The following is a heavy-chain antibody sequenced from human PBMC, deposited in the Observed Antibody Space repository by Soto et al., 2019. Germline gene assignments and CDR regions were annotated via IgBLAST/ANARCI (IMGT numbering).Heavy chain of an antibody. D-gene: IGHD4-17*01. CDR3: ARAGDYVLWFDP. Sequence: SETLSLTCTVSGCSISSYYWSWIRQPPGKGLEWIGYIYYSGSTNYNPSLKSRVTISVDTSKNQFSLKLSSVTAADTAVYYCARAGDYVLWFDPWGQGTLVTVSS. V-gene: IGHV4-59*01. CDR1: GCSISSYY. CDR2: IYYSGST. J-gene: IGHJ5*02.